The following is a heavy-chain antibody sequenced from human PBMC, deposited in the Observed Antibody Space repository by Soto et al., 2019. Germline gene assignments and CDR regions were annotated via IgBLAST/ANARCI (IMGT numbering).Heavy chain of an antibody. V-gene: IGHV3-66*01. CDR2: IYSGGST. J-gene: IGHJ1*01. D-gene: IGHD6-19*01. CDR3: ARDRIAVAGTPEYFQH. CDR1: GFTVSSNY. Sequence: EVQLVESGGGLVQPGGSLRLSCAASGFTVSSNYMSWVRQAPGKGLEWVSVIYSGGSTYYADSVKGRFTISRDNSKNTLYLQMNSLRAEDTAVYYCARDRIAVAGTPEYFQHWGQCTLVTVSS.